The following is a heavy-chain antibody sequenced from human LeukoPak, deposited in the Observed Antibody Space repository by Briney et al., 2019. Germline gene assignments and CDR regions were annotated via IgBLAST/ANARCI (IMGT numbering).Heavy chain of an antibody. V-gene: IGHV3-23*01. Sequence: QPGGSLRLSCAASGFTFSSYAMSWVRQAPGKGLEWVSAISGSGGSTYYADSVKGRFTISRDNSKNTLYLQMNSLRAEDTAVYYCAKSGNYYDFWSGYFPLLYYYYYMDVWGKGTTVTVSS. J-gene: IGHJ6*03. CDR2: ISGSGGST. CDR1: GFTFSSYA. CDR3: AKSGNYYDFWSGYFPLLYYYYYMDV. D-gene: IGHD3-3*01.